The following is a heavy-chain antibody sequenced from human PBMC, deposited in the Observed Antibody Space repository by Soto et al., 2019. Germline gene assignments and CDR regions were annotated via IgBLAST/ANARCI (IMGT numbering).Heavy chain of an antibody. V-gene: IGHV4-4*07. CDR3: ARDANGVTGTAQGMDV. CDR1: GGSISSYY. D-gene: IGHD1-7*01. CDR2: IYTSGST. J-gene: IGHJ6*02. Sequence: SETLSLTCTVSGGSISSYYWSWIRQPAGKGLEWIGRIYTSGSTNYNPSLKSRVTMSVDTSKNQFSLKLSSVTAADTAVYYCARDANGVTGTAQGMDVWGQGTMVTVSS.